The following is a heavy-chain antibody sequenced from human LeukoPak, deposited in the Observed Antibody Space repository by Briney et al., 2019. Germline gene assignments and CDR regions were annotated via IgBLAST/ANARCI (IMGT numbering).Heavy chain of an antibody. CDR1: GFTVSTNY. CDR3: ARDAERIRATDGFDI. V-gene: IGHV3-66*01. Sequence: GGSLRLSCAASGFTVSTNYMSWVRQAPGKGLEWVSILYSGGSTYSADSVKGRFTISRDSSKNTVYLQMNSLRAEDTAVYYCARDAERIRATDGFDIWGQGTMVTVSS. D-gene: IGHD3-10*01. CDR2: LYSGGST. J-gene: IGHJ3*02.